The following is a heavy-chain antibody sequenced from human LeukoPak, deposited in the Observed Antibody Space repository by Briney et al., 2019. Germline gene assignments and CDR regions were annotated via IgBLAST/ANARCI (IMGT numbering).Heavy chain of an antibody. V-gene: IGHV3-7*01. Sequence: GGSLRLSCAASGFTFSSYWMSWVRQAPGKGLEWVANIKQDGSEKYYVDSVKVRFTISRDNAKNSLYLQMNSLRAEDTAVYYCATGPYCSSTSCYKPNDYWGQGTLVTVSS. J-gene: IGHJ4*02. CDR1: GFTFSSYW. D-gene: IGHD2-2*02. CDR3: ATGPYCSSTSCYKPNDY. CDR2: IKQDGSEK.